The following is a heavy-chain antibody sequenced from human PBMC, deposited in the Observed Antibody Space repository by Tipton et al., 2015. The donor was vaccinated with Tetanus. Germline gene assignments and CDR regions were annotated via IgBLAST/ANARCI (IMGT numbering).Heavy chain of an antibody. Sequence: GLVKPSETLSLTCSVSGASIRSYYWNWIRQVPGKGLEWIGYTHHSGNTKYNPSLSGRVTTSVDTSKNQFSLKISSLTAADTAVYSCAGGLVRWYEPWGRGTLVSVSS. CDR2: THHSGNT. V-gene: IGHV4-59*01. D-gene: IGHD3-10*01. CDR3: AGGLVRWYEP. J-gene: IGHJ5*02. CDR1: GASIRSYY.